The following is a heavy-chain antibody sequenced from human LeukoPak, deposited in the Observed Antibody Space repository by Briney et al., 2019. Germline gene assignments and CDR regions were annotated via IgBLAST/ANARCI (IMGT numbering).Heavy chain of an antibody. V-gene: IGHV3-64D*06. D-gene: IGHD6-13*01. CDR1: GFTFSSYA. J-gene: IGHJ4*02. CDR2: INTSGDKT. CDR3: VKDLYKGDTSTWYYFDY. Sequence: QPGGSLRLSCSGSGFTFSSYAIHWVRQAPGKGPEYVSVINTSGDKTYYADSVKGRFTTSRDNSKNTVSLQMSSLRAEDTAMYYCVKDLYKGDTSTWYYFDYWGQGTLVTVSS.